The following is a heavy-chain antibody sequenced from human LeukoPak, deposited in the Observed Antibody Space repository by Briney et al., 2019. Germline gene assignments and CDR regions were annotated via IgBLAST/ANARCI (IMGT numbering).Heavy chain of an antibody. D-gene: IGHD5-12*01. CDR2: ISYDGSNK. Sequence: PGGSLRLSCAASGFTFSSYAMHWVRQAPGKGLEWVAVISYDGSNKYYADSVKGRFTISRDNSKNTLYLQMNSLRAEDTAVYYCAREGEMVATYFDYWGQGTLVTVSS. CDR1: GFTFSSYA. J-gene: IGHJ4*02. V-gene: IGHV3-30-3*01. CDR3: AREGEMVATYFDY.